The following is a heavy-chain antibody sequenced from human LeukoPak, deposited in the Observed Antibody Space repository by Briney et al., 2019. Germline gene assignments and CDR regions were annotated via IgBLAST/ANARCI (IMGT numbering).Heavy chain of an antibody. J-gene: IGHJ4*02. CDR1: GGSFSGYY. CDR3: ARGLSPSDYGDYGAIDY. Sequence: ESSETLSLTRAVYGGSFSGYYWSWIRQPPGKGLEWIGEINHSGSTNYNPSLKSRVTISVDTSKNRFSLKLSSVTAADTAVYYCARGLSPSDYGDYGAIDYWGQGTLVTVSS. V-gene: IGHV4-34*01. CDR2: INHSGST. D-gene: IGHD4-17*01.